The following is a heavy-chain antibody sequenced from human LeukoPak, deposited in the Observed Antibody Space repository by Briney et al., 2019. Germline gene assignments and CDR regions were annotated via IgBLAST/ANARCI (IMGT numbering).Heavy chain of an antibody. Sequence: GGSLRLSCAASGFTFSSYAMSWVRQATGKGLEWVSTIDGSGVSTYDADSVKGRFTVSRDNSKNTLYLQMNSLRAEDAAVYYCAKDRLTSSWYFGFDYCGQGTLVTVSS. V-gene: IGHV3-23*01. CDR1: GFTFSSYA. CDR2: IDGSGVST. CDR3: AKDRLTSSWYFGFDY. J-gene: IGHJ4*02. D-gene: IGHD6-13*01.